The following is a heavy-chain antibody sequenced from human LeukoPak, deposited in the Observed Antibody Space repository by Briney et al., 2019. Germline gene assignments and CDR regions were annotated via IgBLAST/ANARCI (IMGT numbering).Heavy chain of an antibody. CDR1: GYTFTNYD. V-gene: IGHV1-8*03. CDR2: IHPNNDNT. Sequence: ASVKVSCKASGYTFTNYDINWVRQAPGQGLEWMGWIHPNNDNTGYAQKFQDRVTITRITSKTTAYMELYGLRPEDTALYYCARGDSSMEAFDIWGQGTMVTVSS. J-gene: IGHJ3*02. D-gene: IGHD6-6*01. CDR3: ARGDSSMEAFDI.